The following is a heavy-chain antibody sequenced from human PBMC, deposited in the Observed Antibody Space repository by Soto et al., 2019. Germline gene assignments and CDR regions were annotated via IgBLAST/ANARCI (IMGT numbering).Heavy chain of an antibody. V-gene: IGHV3-64*01. CDR2: ISSNGGST. CDR1: GFTFSSYA. CDR3: ARGATIFYH. D-gene: IGHD5-12*01. Sequence: GGSLRLSCAASGFTFSSYAMHWVRQAPGKGLEYVSAISSNGGSTYYANSVKGRFTISRDNSKNTLYLQMGSLRAEDMAVYYCARGATIFYHWGQGTLVTVSS. J-gene: IGHJ4*02.